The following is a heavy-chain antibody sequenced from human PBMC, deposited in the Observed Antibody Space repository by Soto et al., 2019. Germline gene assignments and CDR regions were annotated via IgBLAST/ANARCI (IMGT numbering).Heavy chain of an antibody. V-gene: IGHV3-11*01. CDR1: GFTFSDYY. J-gene: IGHJ4*02. CDR2: ISSSGNII. CDR3: ARDLGYYASDGYFDY. Sequence: GGSLRLSCSGSGFTFSDYYMSWIRQAPGKGLEWVSYISSSGNIIYYADSVKGRFTISRDNAKNSLYLQMNSLRAEDTAVYYCARDLGYYASDGYFDYWGQGTLVTVSS. D-gene: IGHD3-22*01.